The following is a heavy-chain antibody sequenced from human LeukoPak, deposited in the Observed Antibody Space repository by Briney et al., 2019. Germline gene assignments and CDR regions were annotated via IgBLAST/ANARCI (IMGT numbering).Heavy chain of an antibody. V-gene: IGHV1-8*01. CDR2: MNPNSGNT. CDR1: GYTFTSYD. J-gene: IGHJ6*02. CDR3: ARVPSYNGGEGFCFYGLDV. Sequence: ASVKVSCKASGYTFTSYDINWVRQATGQGLEWMGWMNPNSGNTGYAQKLQGRVTMTRDTSISTAYMELSSLACEDTAVYYCARVPSYNGGEGFCFYGLDVWGHGTTVTVSS. D-gene: IGHD2-21*01.